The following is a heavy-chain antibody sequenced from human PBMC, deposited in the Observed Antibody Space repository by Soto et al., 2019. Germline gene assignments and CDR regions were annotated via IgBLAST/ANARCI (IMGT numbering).Heavy chain of an antibody. D-gene: IGHD2-2*01. CDR2: ISAYNGNT. CDR3: ARDLLGYCSSTSCYGLFDY. CDR1: GYPFTSYG. J-gene: IGHJ4*02. Sequence: ASVNVSCKASGYPFTSYGISWVRQAPGQGLERMGWISAYNGNTNYAQKLQGRVTMTTDTSTSTAYMELRSLRSDDTAVYYCARDLLGYCSSTSCYGLFDYWGQGTLVTVSS. V-gene: IGHV1-18*01.